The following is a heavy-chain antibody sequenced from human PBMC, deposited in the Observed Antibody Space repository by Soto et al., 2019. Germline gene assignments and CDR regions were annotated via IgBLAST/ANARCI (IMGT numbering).Heavy chain of an antibody. D-gene: IGHD3-3*01. CDR2: IYYSGST. CDR1: GGSISSGGYY. CDR3: ARGRAGFSWSGRRDNWFDP. V-gene: IGHV4-31*03. Sequence: LSLTCTVSGGSISSGGYYWSWIRQHPGKGLEWIGYIYYSGSTYYNPSLKSRVTISVDTSKNQFSLKLSSVTAADTAMYYCARGRAGFSWSGRRDNWFDPWGQGTLVTVYS. J-gene: IGHJ5*02.